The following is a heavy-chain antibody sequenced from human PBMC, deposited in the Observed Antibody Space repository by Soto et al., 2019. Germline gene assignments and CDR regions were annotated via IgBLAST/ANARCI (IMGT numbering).Heavy chain of an antibody. CDR2: AFHSGFT. CDR3: ARMSPSYCEGTCYSEGVWIDH. J-gene: IGHJ4*01. CDR1: GGSISSYY. Sequence: SETLSLTCTVSGGSISSYYWNWIRQPPGEGLESIGYAFHSGFTSYNPSLKSRVAISLDSSKNQFSLRLSSVTAADTDVYYCARMSPSYCEGTCYSEGVWIDHWGHGIQVTVSS. D-gene: IGHD2-15*01. V-gene: IGHV4-59*01.